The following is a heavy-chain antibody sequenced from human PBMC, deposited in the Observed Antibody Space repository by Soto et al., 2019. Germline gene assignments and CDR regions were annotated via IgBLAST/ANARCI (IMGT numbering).Heavy chain of an antibody. V-gene: IGHV3-7*01. Sequence: EVQLLESGGGLVQPGGSLRLSCAASGFTFSSYAMSWVRQAPGKGLEWVANIKQDGSEKYYVDSVKGRFTISRDNAKNSLYLQMNSLRAEDTAVYYCARVRWGSLDYWGQGTLVTVSS. CDR3: ARVRWGSLDY. D-gene: IGHD1-26*01. CDR1: GFTFSSYA. CDR2: IKQDGSEK. J-gene: IGHJ4*02.